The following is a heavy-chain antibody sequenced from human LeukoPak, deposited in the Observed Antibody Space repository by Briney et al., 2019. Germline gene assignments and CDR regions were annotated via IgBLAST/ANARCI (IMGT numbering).Heavy chain of an antibody. CDR3: AKEGDYYGSGSYRDAFNI. CDR1: GFTLSRHG. Sequence: GGSLRLSCAASGFTLSRHGMHWVRQAPGQGLEWVAFIRYDGINKYSADSVKGRFTISRDNFKNTLYLQMNSLRAEDTAVYYCAKEGDYYGSGSYRDAFNIWGQGTMVTVSS. CDR2: IRYDGINK. D-gene: IGHD3-10*01. J-gene: IGHJ3*02. V-gene: IGHV3-30*02.